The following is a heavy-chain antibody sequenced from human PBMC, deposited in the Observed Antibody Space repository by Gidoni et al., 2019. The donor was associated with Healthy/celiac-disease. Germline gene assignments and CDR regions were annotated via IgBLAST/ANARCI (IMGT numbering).Heavy chain of an antibody. Sequence: QVQLVQSGAEVKKPGASVKVSCKASGYTFTSYDLNWVRQATGQGLEWMGWMNPNSGNTGYAQKFQGRVTMTRNTSISTAYMELSSLRSEDTAVYYCAIGLGWEYDFWSGYYPHYYGMDVWGQGTTVTVSS. CDR3: AIGLGWEYDFWSGYYPHYYGMDV. J-gene: IGHJ6*02. V-gene: IGHV1-8*01. CDR1: GYTFTSYD. D-gene: IGHD3-3*01. CDR2: MNPNSGNT.